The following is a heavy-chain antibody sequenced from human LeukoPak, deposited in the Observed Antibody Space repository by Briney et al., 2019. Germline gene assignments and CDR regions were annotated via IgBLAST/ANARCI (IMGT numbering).Heavy chain of an antibody. Sequence: PSETLSLTCTVSGGSIRGYYWSWIRQPPGKRLEWIGYIYYSGSTNYNPSLKSRVTISVDTSKNQFSLKLSSVTAADTAVYYCATREPYSSSWRQKTLSWYGMDVRGQGTTVTVPS. D-gene: IGHD6-13*01. CDR3: ATREPYSSSWRQKTLSWYGMDV. J-gene: IGHJ6*02. CDR1: GGSIRGYY. V-gene: IGHV4-59*01. CDR2: IYYSGST.